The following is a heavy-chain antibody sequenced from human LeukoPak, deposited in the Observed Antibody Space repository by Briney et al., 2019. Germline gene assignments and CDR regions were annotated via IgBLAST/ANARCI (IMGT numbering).Heavy chain of an antibody. D-gene: IGHD4-17*01. CDR1: GFTFSSYV. CDR2: ISHDGII. V-gene: IGHV3-74*01. Sequence: HPGGSLRLSCETAGFTFSSYVMHWVRRTPGKGLVWVSRISHDGIISYADSVKGRFTISRDNSKNTLFLQMNSLRAEDTAVYYCARRGESTSYGDYRFDYWGQGTLVTVSS. CDR3: ARRGESTSYGDYRFDY. J-gene: IGHJ4*02.